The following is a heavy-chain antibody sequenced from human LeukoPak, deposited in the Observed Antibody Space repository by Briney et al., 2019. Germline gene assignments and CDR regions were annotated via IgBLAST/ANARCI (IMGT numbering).Heavy chain of an antibody. D-gene: IGHD6-25*01. V-gene: IGHV3-74*01. CDR1: GFTFSSDW. CDR2: VNPDGSST. J-gene: IGHJ4*02. CDR3: ASSTGAAVS. Sequence: PGGSLRLSCAASGFTFSSDWMHWVRQAPGKGLVWVSRVNPDGSSTAYADSVKGRFTISRDNAKNTLYLQMNSLRAEDTAVYYCASSTGAAVSWGQGTLVTVSS.